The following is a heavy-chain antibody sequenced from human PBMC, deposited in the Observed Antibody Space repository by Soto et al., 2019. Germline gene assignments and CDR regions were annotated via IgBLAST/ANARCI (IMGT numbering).Heavy chain of an antibody. CDR2: ISSSGSYI. CDR1: GFAFNIYS. Sequence: PGGSLRLSCTASGFAFNIYSMNWVRQATGKGLEWVSSISSSGSYIYYADSVKGRFTISRDNAKNSLYLQMNSLRAEDTAVYYCARDLSLSYYYDSSDYFDYCGQGTLVTVSS. V-gene: IGHV3-21*01. D-gene: IGHD3-22*01. CDR3: ARDLSLSYYYDSSDYFDY. J-gene: IGHJ4*02.